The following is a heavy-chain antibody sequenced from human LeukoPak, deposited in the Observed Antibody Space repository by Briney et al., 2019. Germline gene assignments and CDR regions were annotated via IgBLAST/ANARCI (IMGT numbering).Heavy chain of an antibody. CDR1: GFTFSSYG. V-gene: IGHV3-30*18. Sequence: GGSLRLSCAASGFTFSSYGMHWVRQAPGKGLEWVAVISYDGSNKYYADSVKGRFTISRDNSKNTLYLQMNSLRAEDTAVYYCAKDSHYYGSGSSGPQKPTDYYYYGMDVWGQGTTVTVSS. CDR3: AKDSHYYGSGSSGPQKPTDYYYYGMDV. D-gene: IGHD3-10*01. J-gene: IGHJ6*02. CDR2: ISYDGSNK.